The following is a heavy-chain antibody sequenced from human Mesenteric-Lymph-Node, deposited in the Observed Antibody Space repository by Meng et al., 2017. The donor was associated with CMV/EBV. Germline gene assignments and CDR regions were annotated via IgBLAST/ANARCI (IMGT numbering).Heavy chain of an antibody. CDR2: INIVEDKT. J-gene: IGHJ4*02. CDR1: GYTFSSYA. CDR3: ARTNNWGFDY. V-gene: IGHV1-3*04. Sequence: QVQLVQSWAGVKKPGASVKVSCKGSGYTFSSYAMHWLRQAAGQRLEWMGWINIVEDKTKTSQNFQGRVTLTRDTSANTAYMELSSLRSDDTAVYYCARTNNWGFDYCGQGTLVTVSS. D-gene: IGHD3-16*01.